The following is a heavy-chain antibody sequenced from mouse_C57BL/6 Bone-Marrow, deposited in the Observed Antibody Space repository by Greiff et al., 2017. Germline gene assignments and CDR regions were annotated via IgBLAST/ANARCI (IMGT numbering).Heavy chain of an antibody. V-gene: IGHV14-2*01. CDR3: ARGGVIDY. Sequence: EVKLMESGAELVKPGASVKLSCTASGFNIKDYYMHWVKQRTEQGLEWIGRIDTEDGETKYAPKFKGQATITEDKSYNTSYLQLSSLPSEDTAVYSCARGGVIDYGGQGTTLTVSS. CDR2: IDTEDGET. J-gene: IGHJ2*01. CDR1: GFNIKDYY.